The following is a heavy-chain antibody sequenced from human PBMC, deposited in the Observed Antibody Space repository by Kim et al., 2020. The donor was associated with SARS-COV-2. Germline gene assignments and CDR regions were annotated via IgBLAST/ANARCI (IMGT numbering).Heavy chain of an antibody. J-gene: IGHJ2*01. V-gene: IGHV3-48*03. D-gene: IGHD3-9*01. CDR3: ARSPPGGYCDWTNWYFDL. Sequence: GRLTISRDNAKNSLYLQMNSLRAEDPAVYYCARSPPGGYCDWTNWYFDLWGRGTLVTVSS.